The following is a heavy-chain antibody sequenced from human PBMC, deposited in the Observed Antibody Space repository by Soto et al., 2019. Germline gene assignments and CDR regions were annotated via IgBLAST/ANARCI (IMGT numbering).Heavy chain of an antibody. D-gene: IGHD5-18*01. CDR2: IIPIFGTA. CDR3: ATGYSYGYGYYYGMDV. V-gene: IGHV1-69*13. J-gene: IGHJ6*02. Sequence: SVKVSCKASGGTFSSYAISWVRQAPGQGLEWMGGIIPIFGTANYAQKFQGRVAITADESTSTAYMELSSLRSEDTAVYYCATGYSYGYGYYYGMDVWRQGTTVTVSS. CDR1: GGTFSSYA.